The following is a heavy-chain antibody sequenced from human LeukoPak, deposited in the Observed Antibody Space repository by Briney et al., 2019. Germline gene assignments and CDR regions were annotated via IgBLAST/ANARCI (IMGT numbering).Heavy chain of an antibody. Sequence: PGGSLRLSCAASGFTFSNYWMNWVRQAPGKGLEWVAVISYDGSNKYYADSVKGRFTISRDNSKNTLYLQMNSLRAEDTAVYYCARGYSSELGPNYMDVWGKGTTVTVSS. D-gene: IGHD1-1*01. J-gene: IGHJ6*03. CDR2: ISYDGSNK. CDR1: GFTFSNYW. V-gene: IGHV3-30*03. CDR3: ARGYSSELGPNYMDV.